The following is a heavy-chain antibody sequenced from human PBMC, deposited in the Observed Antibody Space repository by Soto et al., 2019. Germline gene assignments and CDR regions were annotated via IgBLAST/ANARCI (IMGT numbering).Heavy chain of an antibody. D-gene: IGHD6-6*01. J-gene: IGHJ3*02. CDR2: ISYDGSNK. CDR3: AIGAGGSSSTFDI. CDR1: GFTFSSYA. Sequence: GGSLRLSCAASGFTFSSYAMHWVRQAPGRGLEWVAVISYDGSNKYYADSVKGRFTISRDNSKNTLYLQMNSLRAEDTAVYYCAIGAGGSSSTFDIWGQGTMVTVSS. V-gene: IGHV3-30-3*01.